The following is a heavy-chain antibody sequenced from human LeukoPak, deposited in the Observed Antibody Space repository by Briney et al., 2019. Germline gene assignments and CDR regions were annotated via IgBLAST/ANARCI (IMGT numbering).Heavy chain of an antibody. Sequence: GASVKVSCKASGYTFTGYYMHWVRQAPGQGVEWMGWINPNSGGTNYAQKFQGRVTMTRDTSISTAYMELSRLRSDDTAVYYCARDFVAATYYFDYWGQGTLVTVSS. D-gene: IGHD5-12*01. CDR1: GYTFTGYY. J-gene: IGHJ4*02. V-gene: IGHV1-2*02. CDR2: INPNSGGT. CDR3: ARDFVAATYYFDY.